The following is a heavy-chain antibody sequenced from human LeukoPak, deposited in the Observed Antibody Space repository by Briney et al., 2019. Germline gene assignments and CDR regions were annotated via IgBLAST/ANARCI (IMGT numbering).Heavy chain of an antibody. CDR1: GYTFTSYY. CDR3: ASGYSSGWHGPGYYGMDV. J-gene: IGHJ6*04. V-gene: IGHV1-46*01. Sequence: GASVRLSCKASGYTFTSYYMHWVRQAPGQGLEWMGIINPSGGSTSYAQKFQGRVTMTRDTSTSTVYMELSSLRSEDTAVYYCASGYSSGWHGPGYYGMDVWGKGTTVTVSS. CDR2: INPSGGST. D-gene: IGHD6-19*01.